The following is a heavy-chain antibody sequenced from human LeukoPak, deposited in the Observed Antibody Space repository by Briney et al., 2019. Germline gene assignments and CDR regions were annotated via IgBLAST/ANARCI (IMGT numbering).Heavy chain of an antibody. CDR3: ARDSGYDSNYYYYMDV. D-gene: IGHD5-12*01. CDR2: ISSNGGST. Sequence: GGSLRLSCAASGFTFSSYAMHWVRQAPGKGLEYVSAISSNGGSTYYANSVKGRFTISRDNSKNTLYLQMGSLRAEDMAVYYCARDSGYDSNYYYYMDVWGKGTTVTVSS. J-gene: IGHJ6*03. V-gene: IGHV3-64*01. CDR1: GFTFSSYA.